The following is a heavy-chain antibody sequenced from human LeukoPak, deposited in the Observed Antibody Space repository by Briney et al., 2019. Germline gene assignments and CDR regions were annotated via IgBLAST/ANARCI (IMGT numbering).Heavy chain of an antibody. J-gene: IGHJ4*02. CDR2: IYYSGST. Sequence: PSETLSLTCAVSGGSISSSSYYWGWIRQPPGKGLEWIGSIYYSGSTYYNPSLKSRVTISVDTSKNQFSLKLSSVTAADTAVYYCARDRGIAVAAGDYWGQGTLVTVSS. V-gene: IGHV4-39*07. CDR1: GGSISSSSYY. D-gene: IGHD6-19*01. CDR3: ARDRGIAVAAGDY.